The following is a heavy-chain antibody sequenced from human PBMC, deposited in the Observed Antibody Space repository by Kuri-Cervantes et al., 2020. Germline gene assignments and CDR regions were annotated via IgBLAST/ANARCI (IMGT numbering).Heavy chain of an antibody. Sequence: GESLKISCKGSGYTFTNYWIGWVRQMPGKGLEWMGIIYPDDSDTTYSPSFEGQVTFSADKSISTAYLQWSSLKASDTAMYYCARLGIPRRYYFDYWGQGTLVTVSS. V-gene: IGHV5-51*01. D-gene: IGHD1-1*01. J-gene: IGHJ4*02. CDR1: GYTFTNYW. CDR3: ARLGIPRRYYFDY. CDR2: IYPDDSDT.